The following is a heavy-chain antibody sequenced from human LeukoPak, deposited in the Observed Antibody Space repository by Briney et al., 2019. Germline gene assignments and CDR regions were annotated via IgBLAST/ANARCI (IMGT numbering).Heavy chain of an antibody. CDR1: GGSFSGDF. CDR2: INHGGST. J-gene: IGHJ4*02. D-gene: IGHD3-9*01. CDR3: ASFLTGYYNFFDY. Sequence: PSETLSLTCAVYGGSFSGDFWSWIRQSPGKGLEWIGEINHGGSTTYNPSLQSRVSMSVDTSKNQFSLKLSSVTAADTAVYYCASFLTGYYNFFDYWGQGTLVTVSS. V-gene: IGHV4-34*01.